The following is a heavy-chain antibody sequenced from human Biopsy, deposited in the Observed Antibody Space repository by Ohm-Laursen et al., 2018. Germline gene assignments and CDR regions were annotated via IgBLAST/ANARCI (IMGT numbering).Heavy chain of an antibody. CDR2: IDWAGGT. D-gene: IGHD1-26*01. J-gene: IGHJ6*02. V-gene: IGHV2-70*04. CDR3: ARASASQYYGVDV. Sequence: TQTLTLTCTFSGFSFTTVGMRVTWIRQAPGKALEWLAHIDWAGGTRCSASLKTRLSISKETFKDQVVLTITDIDPVDSATYYSARASASQYYGVDVWGQGTSVTVSS. CDR1: GFSFTTVGMR.